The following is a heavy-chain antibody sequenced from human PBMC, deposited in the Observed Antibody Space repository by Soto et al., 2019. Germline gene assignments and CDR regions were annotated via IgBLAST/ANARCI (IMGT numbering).Heavy chain of an antibody. V-gene: IGHV4-59*02. J-gene: IGHJ4*02. CDR1: GGSVSRYY. D-gene: IGHD4-4*01. Sequence: QVQLQESGPGLVKPSEPLSLTCTVSGGSVSRYYWSWIRQPPGKGLEWIGYIYYSGSANYNPSLTSRVTMSVDTSKNQSSQRLSSVAAADTAVYYCARVHYSNGCSGFWEDYWGQGTLVIVSS. CDR2: IYYSGSA. CDR3: ARVHYSNGCSGFWEDY.